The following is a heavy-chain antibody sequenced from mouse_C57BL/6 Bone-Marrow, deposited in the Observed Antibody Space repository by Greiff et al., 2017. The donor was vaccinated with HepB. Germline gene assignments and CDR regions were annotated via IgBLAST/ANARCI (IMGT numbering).Heavy chain of an antibody. J-gene: IGHJ2*01. V-gene: IGHV1-22*01. CDR3: ARRYGTLYFDY. D-gene: IGHD2-1*01. CDR1: GYTFTDYN. Sequence: EVKLVESGPELVKPGASVKMSCKASGYTFTDYNMHWVKQSHGKSLEWIGYINPNNGGTSYNQKFKGKATLTVNKSSSTAYMELRSLTSEDSAVYYCARRYGTLYFDYWGQGTTLTVSS. CDR2: INPNNGGT.